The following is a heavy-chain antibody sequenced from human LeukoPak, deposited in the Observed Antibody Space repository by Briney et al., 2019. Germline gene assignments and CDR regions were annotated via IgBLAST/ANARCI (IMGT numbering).Heavy chain of an antibody. V-gene: IGHV3-15*01. D-gene: IGHD3-22*01. Sequence: PGGSLRLSCAAPGFTFSNAWMSWVRQAPGKGLEWVGRIKSKTDGGTTDYAAPVKGRFTISRDDSKNTLYLQMNSLKTEDTAVYYCTTDRYDSSGYYYVKAFDIWGQGTMVTVSS. CDR2: IKSKTDGGTT. CDR1: GFTFSNAW. J-gene: IGHJ3*02. CDR3: TTDRYDSSGYYYVKAFDI.